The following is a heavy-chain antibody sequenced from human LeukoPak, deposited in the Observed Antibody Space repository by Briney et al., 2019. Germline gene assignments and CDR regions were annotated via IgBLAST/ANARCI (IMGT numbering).Heavy chain of an antibody. J-gene: IGHJ4*02. V-gene: IGHV3-53*01. CDR1: GFTVSSNY. Sequence: GGSLRLSCAASGFTVSSNYMSWVRQAPGKGLEWVSVIYSGGSTYYADSVKGRFTISRDNSKNTLYLQMNSLRAEDTAVYYCARVSAFCSGLIGGYFDYWGQGTLVTVSS. CDR2: IYSGGST. CDR3: ARVSAFCSGLIGGYFDY. D-gene: IGHD3-3*01.